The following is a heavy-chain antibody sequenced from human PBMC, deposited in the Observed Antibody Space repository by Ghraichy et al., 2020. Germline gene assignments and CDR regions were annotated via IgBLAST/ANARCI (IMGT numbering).Heavy chain of an antibody. V-gene: IGHV3-48*02. CDR2: ISSSSSTI. Sequence: GGSLRLSCAASGFTFSSYSMNWVRQAPGKGLEWVSYISSSSSTIYYADSVKGRFTISRDNAKNSLYLQMNSLRDEDTAVYYCALLTYYDFWSGYYDPYYYGMDVWGQGTTVTVSS. CDR3: ALLTYYDFWSGYYDPYYYGMDV. J-gene: IGHJ6*02. D-gene: IGHD3-3*01. CDR1: GFTFSSYS.